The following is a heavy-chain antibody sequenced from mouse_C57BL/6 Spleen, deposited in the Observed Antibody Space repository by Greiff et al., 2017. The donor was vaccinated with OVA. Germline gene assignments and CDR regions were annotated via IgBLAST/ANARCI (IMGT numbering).Heavy chain of an antibody. Sequence: EVKLVESGGGLVKPGGSLKLSCAASGFTFSSYAMSWVRQTPEKRLEWVATISDGGSYTYYPDNVKGRFTISRDNAKNNLYLQMSHLKSEDTAMYYCARERELDWYFDVWGTGTTVTGSS. J-gene: IGHJ1*03. CDR2: ISDGGSYT. V-gene: IGHV5-4*01. CDR1: GFTFSSYA. CDR3: ARERELDWYFDV.